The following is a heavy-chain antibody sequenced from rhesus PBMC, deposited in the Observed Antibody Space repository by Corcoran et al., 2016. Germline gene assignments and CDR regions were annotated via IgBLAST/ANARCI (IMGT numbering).Heavy chain of an antibody. CDR1: GFTFSDYY. D-gene: IGHD3-34*01. CDR2: ISSACIYI. J-gene: IGHJ4*01. Sequence: EVQLVESGGGLVQPGGSLRLSCAASGFTFSDYYMSWVRQAPGKGLEWVSSISSACIYIYYADSVKGRFTISRDNAKNSLSLQMNSLKTEDTAVYYCTRLGPLGYYFDYWGQGVLVTVSS. V-gene: IGHV3S16*01. CDR3: TRLGPLGYYFDY.